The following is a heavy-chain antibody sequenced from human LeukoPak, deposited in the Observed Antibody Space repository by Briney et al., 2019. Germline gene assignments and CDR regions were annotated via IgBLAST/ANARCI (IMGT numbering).Heavy chain of an antibody. CDR2: ISYDGSNK. J-gene: IGHJ6*02. CDR3: ARGIAARPGEYYYGMDV. Sequence: GRSLRLSCAASGFTFSSYAMRWVRQAPGKGLEWVAVISYDGSNKYYADSVKGRFTISRDNSKNTLYLQMNSLRAEDTAVYYCARGIAARPGEYYYGMDVWGQGTTVTVSS. D-gene: IGHD6-6*01. CDR1: GFTFSSYA. V-gene: IGHV3-30-3*01.